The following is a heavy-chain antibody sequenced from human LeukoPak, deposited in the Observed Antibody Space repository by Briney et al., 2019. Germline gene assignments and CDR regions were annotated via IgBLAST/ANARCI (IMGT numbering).Heavy chain of an antibody. J-gene: IGHJ4*02. D-gene: IGHD6-19*01. Sequence: GGSLRLSCAASGFTFEDYAMHWVRHAPGKGLEWVSLISWDGGSTYYADSVKGRFTISRDNSKNSLYLQITSLRAEDTGVDYCEKDHLPGIVVADRDYWGQGTLVTVSS. CDR1: GFTFEDYA. CDR3: EKDHLPGIVVADRDY. V-gene: IGHV3-43D*03. CDR2: ISWDGGST.